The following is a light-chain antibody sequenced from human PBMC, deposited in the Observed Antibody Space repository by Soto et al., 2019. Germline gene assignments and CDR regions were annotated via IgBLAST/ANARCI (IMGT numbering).Light chain of an antibody. J-gene: IGLJ2*01. CDR1: SSDVGGYNY. Sequence: QSVLTQPASVSGSPGQSITISCTGSSSDVGGYNYVSWYQQHPGKAPKLMIYEVSNRPSGISNRFSGSKSGNTASLTLSGLQAEYEADYYCSSYTGSSTLVFGAGTKLTVL. CDR2: EVS. CDR3: SSYTGSSTLV. V-gene: IGLV2-14*01.